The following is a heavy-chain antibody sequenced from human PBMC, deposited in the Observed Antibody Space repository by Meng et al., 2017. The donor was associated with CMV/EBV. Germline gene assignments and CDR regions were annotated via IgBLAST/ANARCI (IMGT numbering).Heavy chain of an antibody. CDR3: VRLDFWSGYYYFDY. V-gene: IGHV3-30*04. CDR2: ISYDGSNK. D-gene: IGHD3-3*01. Sequence: GGSLRLSCAASGFTFSSYAMHWVRQAPGKGPEWVAVISYDGSNKYYADSVKGRFTISRDNSKNTLYLQMNSLRAEDTAVYYCVRLDFWSGYYYFDYWGQGTLVTVSS. CDR1: GFTFSSYA. J-gene: IGHJ4*02.